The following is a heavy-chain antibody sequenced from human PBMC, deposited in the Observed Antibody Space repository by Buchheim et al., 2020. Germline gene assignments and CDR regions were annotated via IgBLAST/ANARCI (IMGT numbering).Heavy chain of an antibody. CDR1: GFTFSSYA. CDR2: ISGSGGST. Sequence: EVQLLESGGGLVQPGGSLRLSCAASGFTFSSYAMSWVRQAPGKGLEWVSAISGSGGSTYYVDSVKGRFTISRDNSKNTLYLQMNSLRAEDTAVYYCAKGPSRYCSSTSCLRGFDPWGQGTL. V-gene: IGHV3-23*01. CDR3: AKGPSRYCSSTSCLRGFDP. J-gene: IGHJ5*02. D-gene: IGHD2-2*01.